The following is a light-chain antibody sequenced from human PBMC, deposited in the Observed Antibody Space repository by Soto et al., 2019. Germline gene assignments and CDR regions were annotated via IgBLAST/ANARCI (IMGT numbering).Light chain of an antibody. CDR1: QSISSW. J-gene: IGKJ2*01. CDR2: KAS. CDR3: QHYNSYSFT. Sequence: IQMTQSPSTLSASVGDRVAITCRASQSISSWLAWYQQKPGKAPNLLIYKASNLESGVPSRFSGSGSGTEFTLTISSLQPDDFATYYCQHYNSYSFTFGQGTKLEIK. V-gene: IGKV1-5*03.